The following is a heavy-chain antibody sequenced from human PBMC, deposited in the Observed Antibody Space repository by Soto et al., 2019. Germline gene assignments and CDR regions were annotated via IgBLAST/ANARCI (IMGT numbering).Heavy chain of an antibody. CDR3: ARLGDVDTAMVGAFDI. CDR1: GYTFTSCA. CDR2: IIPIFGTA. V-gene: IGHV1-69*13. D-gene: IGHD5-18*01. J-gene: IGHJ3*02. Sequence: SVKVSWKASGYTFTSCARRWARQATGQGLEWMGGIIPIFGTANYAQKFQGRVTITADESTSTAYMELSSLRSEDTAVYYCARLGDVDTAMVGAFDIWGQGTMVTVSS.